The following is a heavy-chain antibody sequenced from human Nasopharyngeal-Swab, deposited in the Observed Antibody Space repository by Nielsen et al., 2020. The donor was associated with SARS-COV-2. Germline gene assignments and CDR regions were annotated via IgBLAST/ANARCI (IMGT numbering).Heavy chain of an antibody. CDR3: AARYSSSWWDAFDI. V-gene: IGHV3-7*01. J-gene: IGHJ3*02. CDR2: IKQDGSEK. CDR1: GFTFSSYW. Sequence: GGSLRLSCAASGFTFSSYWMSWVRQAPGKGLEWVANIKQDGSEKYYVDSVKGRFTISRDNAKNSLYLQMNSLRAEDTAVYYCAARYSSSWWDAFDIWGQGTMVPSPQ. D-gene: IGHD6-13*01.